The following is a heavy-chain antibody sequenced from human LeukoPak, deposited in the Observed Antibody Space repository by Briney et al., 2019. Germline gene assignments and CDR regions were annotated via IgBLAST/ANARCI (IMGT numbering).Heavy chain of an antibody. Sequence: PGGSLRLSCSASGFTFSSYAMHWVRQAPGKGLEWVSYISSSGSTIYYADSVKGRFTISRDNAKNSLYLQMNSLRAEDTAVYYCARETYSSGWYHFIALPSAERGKYGMDVWGQGTTVTVSS. V-gene: IGHV3-48*03. CDR1: GFTFSSYA. CDR3: ARETYSSGWYHFIALPSAERGKYGMDV. J-gene: IGHJ6*02. CDR2: ISSSGSTI. D-gene: IGHD6-19*01.